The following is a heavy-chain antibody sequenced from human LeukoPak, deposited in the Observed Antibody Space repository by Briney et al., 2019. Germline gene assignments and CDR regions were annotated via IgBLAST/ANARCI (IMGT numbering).Heavy chain of an antibody. J-gene: IGHJ3*02. CDR3: ARRVRVVAAPPFAFDI. Sequence: SETLSLTCTVSGGSISSSSYSWGWIRQPPGKGLEWIGSIYYSGSTYYNPSLKSRVTISVDTSKNQFSLKLSSVTAADTAVYYCARRVRVVAAPPFAFDIWGQGTMVTVSS. CDR2: IYYSGST. CDR1: GGSISSSSYS. D-gene: IGHD2-15*01. V-gene: IGHV4-39*01.